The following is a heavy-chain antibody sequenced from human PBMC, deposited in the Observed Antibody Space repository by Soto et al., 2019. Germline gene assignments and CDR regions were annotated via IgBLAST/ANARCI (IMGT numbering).Heavy chain of an antibody. CDR1: GGYFSANY. CDR2: INHSGST. D-gene: IGHD3-3*01. Sequence: QVQLRQWGAGLLKPSETLSLTCGISGGYFSANYWSWIRQSPGKGLEWLGEINHSGSTEYKPALKSQVTISADSSKNQFSLTLTSVTAADTAVYYCATGGLFSSWGQGTLVTVSS. J-gene: IGHJ5*02. V-gene: IGHV4-34*01. CDR3: ATGGLFSS.